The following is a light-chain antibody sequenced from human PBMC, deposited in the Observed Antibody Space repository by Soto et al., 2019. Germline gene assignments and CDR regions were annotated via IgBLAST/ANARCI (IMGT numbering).Light chain of an antibody. Sequence: IQMTQSPSPLSASVGDRVTITCRASLSINNWLAWYQQKPGKAPQLLIYDASSLESEVPSRFSGSGSGTEFILTISSLQPDDFATYYCQQYSDYRYTFGQGTKVEIK. CDR1: LSINNW. V-gene: IGKV1-5*01. J-gene: IGKJ2*01. CDR2: DAS. CDR3: QQYSDYRYT.